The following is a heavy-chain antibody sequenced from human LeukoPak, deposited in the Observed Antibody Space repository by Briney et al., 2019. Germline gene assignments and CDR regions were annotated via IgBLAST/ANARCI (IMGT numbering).Heavy chain of an antibody. J-gene: IGHJ6*02. V-gene: IGHV4-59*08. D-gene: IGHD2-15*01. Sequence: SETLSLTCTVSGGSISTFHWSWIRQPPGRGLEWIAYNHNTGSTNYNPSLNSRVTISVDTSKNQFFLKLSSVTAADTAVYYCARHVHCSGGSYYRYGFDGWGHGTTVTVSS. CDR2: NHNTGST. CDR3: ARHVHCSGGSYYRYGFDG. CDR1: GGSISTFH.